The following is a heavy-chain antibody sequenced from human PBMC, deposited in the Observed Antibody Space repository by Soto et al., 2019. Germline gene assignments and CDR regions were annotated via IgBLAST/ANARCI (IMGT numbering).Heavy chain of an antibody. CDR1: GFTFSGSA. J-gene: IGHJ4*02. V-gene: IGHV3-73*02. CDR3: TRPTPRGSYYHY. D-gene: IGHD1-26*01. CDR2: IRSKANSYAT. Sequence: EVQLVESGGGLVQPGGSLKLSCAASGFTFSGSAMHWVRQASGKGLEWVGRIRSKANSYATAYAASVKGRFTISRDDSKNTAYLQMNSLKTEDTAVYYCTRPTPRGSYYHYWGQGTLVTVSS.